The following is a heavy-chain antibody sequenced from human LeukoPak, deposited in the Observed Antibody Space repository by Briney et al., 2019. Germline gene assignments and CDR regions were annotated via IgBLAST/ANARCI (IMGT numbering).Heavy chain of an antibody. CDR3: ARTHRRGYYDSSGYF. CDR1: GYTFTGYY. CDR2: INPNSGGT. V-gene: IGHV1-2*02. D-gene: IGHD3-22*01. J-gene: IGHJ4*02. Sequence: GASVKVSCKASGYTFTGYYMHWVRQAPGQGLEWMGWINPNSGGTNYAQKFQGRVTMTRDTSISTAYMELSRLRSDDTAVYYCARTHRRGYYDSSGYFWGQGTLVTVSS.